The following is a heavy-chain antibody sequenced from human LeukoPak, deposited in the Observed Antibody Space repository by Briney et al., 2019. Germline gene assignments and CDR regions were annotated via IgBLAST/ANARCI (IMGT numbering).Heavy chain of an antibody. J-gene: IGHJ4*02. CDR1: GYTFTSYD. CDR2: MNPNSGNT. V-gene: IGHV1-8*01. D-gene: IGHD2-2*01. CDR3: ASGYCSSTSCSVWGFDY. Sequence: ASVKVSCKASGYTFTSYDINWVRQATGQGLEWMGWMNPNSGNTGYAQKFQGRVTMTRNTSISTAYMELSSLRSEDTAVYYCASGYCSSTSCSVWGFDYWGQGTLVTVSS.